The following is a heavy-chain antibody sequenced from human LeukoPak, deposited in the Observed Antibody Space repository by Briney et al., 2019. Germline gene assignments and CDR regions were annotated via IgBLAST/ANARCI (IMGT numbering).Heavy chain of an antibody. CDR3: ARTVGRTASLSY. CDR2: INHRRVT. CDR1: GGSFSDYY. Sequence: PSETLSLTCAVYGGSFSDYYWTWVRQPPGKGLEWIGEINHRRVTTYYPSLKSRVTISIDTYRNQFSLTMHSLTAADTAVYYCARTVGRTASLSYWGQGTLVTVSS. V-gene: IGHV4-34*01. J-gene: IGHJ4*02. D-gene: IGHD4-11*01.